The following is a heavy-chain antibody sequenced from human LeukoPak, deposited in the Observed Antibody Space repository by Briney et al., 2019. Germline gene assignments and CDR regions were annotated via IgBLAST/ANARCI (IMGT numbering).Heavy chain of an antibody. V-gene: IGHV4-59*01. CDR2: IYYSGST. CDR1: GGSISNYY. Sequence: SETLSLTCTVSGGSISNYYWSWIRQPPGKGLEWIGYIYYSGSTNYNPSLKSRVTISVDMPKNQFSLKLSSVTAADTAVYYCARGADYGDYYFDYWGQGTLVTVSS. CDR3: ARGADYGDYYFDY. J-gene: IGHJ4*02. D-gene: IGHD4-17*01.